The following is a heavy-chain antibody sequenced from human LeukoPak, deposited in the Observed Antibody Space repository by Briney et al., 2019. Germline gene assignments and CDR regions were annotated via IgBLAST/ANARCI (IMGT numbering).Heavy chain of an antibody. V-gene: IGHV3-48*03. J-gene: IGHJ4*02. CDR3: AKGSPRAFRDSTGYYLPFDY. CDR2: ISSSGSTI. CDR1: GFTFSSYE. D-gene: IGHD3-22*01. Sequence: PGGSLRLSCAASGFTFSSYEMNWVRQAPGKGLEWVSYISSSGSTIYYADSVKGRFTISRDNAKNSLYLQMNRLRAEDTALYYCAKGSPRAFRDSTGYYLPFDYWGQGSLVIVSS.